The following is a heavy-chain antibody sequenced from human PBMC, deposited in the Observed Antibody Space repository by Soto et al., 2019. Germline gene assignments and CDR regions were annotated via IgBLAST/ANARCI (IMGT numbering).Heavy chain of an antibody. CDR1: GGSISSSY. CDR3: ARHGLRCSGGSCYSDFYFDY. D-gene: IGHD2-15*01. J-gene: IGHJ4*02. CDR2: IHYIGST. V-gene: IGHV4-59*08. Sequence: QVQLQESGPGLVKPSETLSLTCTVSGGSISSSYWSWIRQPPGKGLEWIGYIHYIGSTNYNPSLTTQVTISLNTSKNQFSRKLRSVTAADTAVYYCARHGLRCSGGSCYSDFYFDYWGQGTLVTVSS.